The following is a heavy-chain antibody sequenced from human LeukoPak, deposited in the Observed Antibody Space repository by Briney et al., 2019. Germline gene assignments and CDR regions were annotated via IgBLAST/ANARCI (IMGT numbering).Heavy chain of an antibody. CDR1: GFTFSSYG. D-gene: IGHD3-10*01. J-gene: IGHJ4*02. CDR3: AKVRGAAPAVPVQSGGDY. Sequence: PGRSLRLSCAASGFTFSSYGMHWVRQAPGKGLEWVAVISYDGSNKYYADSVKGRFTISRDNSKNTLYLQMNSLRAEDTAVYYCAKVRGAAPAVPVQSGGDYWGQGTLVTVSS. CDR2: ISYDGSNK. V-gene: IGHV3-30*18.